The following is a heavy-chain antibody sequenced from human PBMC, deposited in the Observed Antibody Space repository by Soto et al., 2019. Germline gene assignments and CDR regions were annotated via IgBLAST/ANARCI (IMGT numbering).Heavy chain of an antibody. CDR2: IYHSGST. CDR1: GGSISSSNW. CDR3: ARDRSFVTPYGMDV. J-gene: IGHJ6*02. V-gene: IGHV4-4*02. D-gene: IGHD2-21*02. Sequence: TLSLTCAVSGGSISSSNWWSWVRQPPGKGLEWIGEIYHSGSTDYNPSLKSRVTISVDKSKNQFSLKLSSVTAADTAVYYCARDRSFVTPYGMDVWGQGTTVTVSS.